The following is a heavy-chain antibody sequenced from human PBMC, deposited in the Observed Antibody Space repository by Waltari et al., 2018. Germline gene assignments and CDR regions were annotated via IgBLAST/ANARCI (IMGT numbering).Heavy chain of an antibody. CDR2: ISTSGGT. D-gene: IGHD3-10*01. V-gene: IGHV4-59*01. CDR1: DGSISIFY. J-gene: IGHJ2*01. CDR3: ARDTGGWYYDL. Sequence: VQLLQSGPGLVTPSETLSLTCTVSDGSISIFYWTWIRQPPGKGPEWIGYISTSGGTKYNPSLQSRVSFSVDTSRNQFSLRLTSVTAADTALYYCARDTGGWYYDLWGRGSLVTVSA.